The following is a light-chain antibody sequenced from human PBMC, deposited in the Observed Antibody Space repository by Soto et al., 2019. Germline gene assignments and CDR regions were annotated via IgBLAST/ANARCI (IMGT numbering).Light chain of an antibody. CDR3: QQYNNWPRT. CDR1: QTVGSN. V-gene: IGKV3-15*01. CDR2: GAS. Sequence: EIVMTQSPATLSVSPGERATLSCRASQTVGSNLAWYQQKPGQVPRHLIYGASTRATGIPARFSGSGSGTEFTLTSSSLQPEDFAVYYCQQYNNWPRTFGQGTKLELK. J-gene: IGKJ1*01.